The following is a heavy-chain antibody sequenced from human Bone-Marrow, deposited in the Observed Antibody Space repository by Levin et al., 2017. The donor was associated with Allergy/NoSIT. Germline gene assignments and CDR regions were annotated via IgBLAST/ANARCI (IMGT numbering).Heavy chain of an antibody. CDR2: ITANGHVT. CDR1: GFLFSTYE. CDR3: AREMRNCGGDCLDS. Sequence: QAGGSLRLSCVASGFLFSTYEMNWVRQAPGKGLEWVSYITANGHVTFYADSVEGRFTVSKDNGINSLFLEMSSLRAEDTAVYYCAREMRNCGGDCLDSWGQGTLVTVSS. D-gene: IGHD2-21*02. J-gene: IGHJ4*02. V-gene: IGHV3-48*03.